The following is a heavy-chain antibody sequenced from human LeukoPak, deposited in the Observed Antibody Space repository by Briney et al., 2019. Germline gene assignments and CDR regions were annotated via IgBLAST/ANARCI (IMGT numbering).Heavy chain of an antibody. D-gene: IGHD2-21*01. J-gene: IGHJ4*02. V-gene: IGHV3-7*01. CDR3: AKTISDGYIG. CDR1: GFTFSTYW. Sequence: GGSLRLSCAASGFTFSTYWMTWVRQAPGKGLEWVANIDQGGSHKYYVDSVKGRFTISRDNAKNSLYLQMNSLRVDYTAVYYCAKTISDGYIGWGQGTLVTVSS. CDR2: IDQGGSHK.